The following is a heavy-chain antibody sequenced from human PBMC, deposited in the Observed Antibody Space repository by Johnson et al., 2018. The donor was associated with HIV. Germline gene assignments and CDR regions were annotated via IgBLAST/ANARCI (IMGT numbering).Heavy chain of an antibody. J-gene: IGHJ3*02. CDR3: ARDGPRQFLEWLSAGAFDI. CDR1: GFTFSSYA. CDR2: ISYDGSNK. V-gene: IGHV3-30-3*01. Sequence: QVQLVESGGGVVQPGRSLRLSCAASGFTFSSYAMHWVRQAPGKGLEWVAVISYDGSNKYYADSVKGRFTISRDNSKNTLYLQMNSLRAEDTAVYYCARDGPRQFLEWLSAGAFDIWGQGTMVTVSS. D-gene: IGHD3-3*01.